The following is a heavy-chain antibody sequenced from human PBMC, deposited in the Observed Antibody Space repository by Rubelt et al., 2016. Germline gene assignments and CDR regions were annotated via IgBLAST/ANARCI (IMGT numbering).Heavy chain of an antibody. D-gene: IGHD2-8*01. CDR1: GYTFTSYA. CDR2: INAGTGTT. J-gene: IGHJ4*02. Sequence: QVQLVQSGAEVKKPGASVKVSCKASGYTFTSYAMHGVRQAPGQRLEWKGWINAGTGTTKYSQKFQGRVTITRDTSASTAYMELSSLRSEDTAVYYCARAQRIRLLMVYAPTFDYWGQGTLVTVSS. V-gene: IGHV1-3*01. CDR3: ARAQRIRLLMVYAPTFDY.